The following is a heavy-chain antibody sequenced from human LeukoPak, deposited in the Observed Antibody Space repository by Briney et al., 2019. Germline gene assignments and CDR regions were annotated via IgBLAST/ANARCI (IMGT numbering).Heavy chain of an antibody. CDR2: IKPDGSEE. CDR1: EFIFSNYW. D-gene: IGHD5-24*01. CDR3: ARRGYTFDY. Sequence: GGSLRLSCAASEFIFSNYWMSWVRQAPGKGLEWVANIKPDGSEENYVDSVRGRFTISRDNAKSSVFLQMNSLRAEDTAVYYCARRGYTFDYWGLGTLVTVSS. V-gene: IGHV3-7*01. J-gene: IGHJ4*02.